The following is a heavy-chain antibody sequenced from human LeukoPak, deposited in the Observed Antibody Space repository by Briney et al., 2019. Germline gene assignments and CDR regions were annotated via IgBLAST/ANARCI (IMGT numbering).Heavy chain of an antibody. Sequence: PGGSLRLSCAASGFTFSTYEMNWVRQAPGKGLEWVSYITSSGSTIYYADSVKGRFTISRDNSKNTLYLQMNSLRAEDTAVYYCAKARWGIAAAPSDPWGQGTLVTVSS. V-gene: IGHV3-48*03. CDR1: GFTFSTYE. CDR2: ITSSGSTI. CDR3: AKARWGIAAAPSDP. J-gene: IGHJ5*02. D-gene: IGHD6-13*01.